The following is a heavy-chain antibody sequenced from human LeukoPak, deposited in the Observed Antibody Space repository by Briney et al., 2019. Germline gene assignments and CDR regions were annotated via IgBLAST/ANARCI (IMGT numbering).Heavy chain of an antibody. CDR1: GGSISSSNW. CDR3: ARWGWYSSSSSYYYYAMDV. D-gene: IGHD6-6*01. J-gene: IGHJ6*02. CDR2: IYHSGST. Sequence: SETLSLTCAVSGGSISSSNWWSWVRQPPGKGLEWIGEIYHSGSTSYNPSLKSRVTISLDTSNNQFSLKLTSVTAADTAVYYCARWGWYSSSSSYYYYAMDVWGQGTTVTVSS. V-gene: IGHV4-4*02.